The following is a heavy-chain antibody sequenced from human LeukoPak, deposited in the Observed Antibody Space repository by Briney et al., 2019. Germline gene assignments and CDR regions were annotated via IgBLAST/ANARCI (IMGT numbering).Heavy chain of an antibody. J-gene: IGHJ4*02. D-gene: IGHD6-6*01. CDR2: ISYDGSNK. V-gene: IGHV3-30-3*01. Sequence: GGSLRLSCAASGFTFSSYAMHWVRQAPGKGLEWVAVISYDGSNKYYADSVKGRFTISRDNSKNTLYLQMNSLRAEDTAVYYCARDESPRGSSIAARLVYWGQGTLVTVSS. CDR3: ARDESPRGSSIAARLVY. CDR1: GFTFSSYA.